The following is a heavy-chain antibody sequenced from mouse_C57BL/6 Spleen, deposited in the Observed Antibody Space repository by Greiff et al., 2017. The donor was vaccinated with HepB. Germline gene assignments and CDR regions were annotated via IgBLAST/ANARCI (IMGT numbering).Heavy chain of an antibody. CDR1: GYTFTSYG. D-gene: IGHD1-1*01. CDR3: ARRGITTVVPNGYFDV. Sequence: QVQLKQSGAELARPGASVKLSCKASGYTFTSYGISWVKQRTGQGLEWIGEIYPRSGNTYYNEKFKGNATLTADKSSSPAYMELRSRTSEDSAVYFCARRGITTVVPNGYFDVWGTGTTVTVSS. CDR2: IYPRSGNT. V-gene: IGHV1-81*01. J-gene: IGHJ1*03.